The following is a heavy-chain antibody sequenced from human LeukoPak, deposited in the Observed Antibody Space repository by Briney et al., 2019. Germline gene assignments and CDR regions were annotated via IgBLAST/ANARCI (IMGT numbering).Heavy chain of an antibody. D-gene: IGHD3-22*01. CDR3: ARDQVSMIVVRTTNWYFDL. CDR1: AFTFSNYW. CDR2: INDDGSEI. V-gene: IGHV3-7*01. Sequence: PGGPLRLSCAASAFTFSNYWRSWVRQAPGKGLEGGANINDDGSEIYYVDSGKGRFTISRDNAKNSLYLQINSLRADDTAVYYCARDQVSMIVVRTTNWYFDLWGRGTLVTVSS. J-gene: IGHJ2*01.